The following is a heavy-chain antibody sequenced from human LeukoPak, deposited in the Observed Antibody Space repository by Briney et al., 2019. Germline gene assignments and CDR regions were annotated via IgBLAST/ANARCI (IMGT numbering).Heavy chain of an antibody. J-gene: IGHJ4*02. Sequence: SETLSLTCTVSGGSISSNSYYWGWIRQPPGKGLEWIGSIYYSGSTYYNPSLKNRLTISVDTSKNQFSLKLSSVTAADTAVYYCARTRYYYGSRSYGAPYYFDYWGQGTLVTVSS. CDR3: ARTRYYYGSRSYGAPYYFDY. CDR2: IYYSGST. V-gene: IGHV4-39*01. CDR1: GGSISSNSYY. D-gene: IGHD3-10*01.